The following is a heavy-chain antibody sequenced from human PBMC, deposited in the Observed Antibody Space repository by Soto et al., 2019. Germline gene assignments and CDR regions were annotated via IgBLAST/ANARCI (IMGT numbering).Heavy chain of an antibody. D-gene: IGHD1-26*01. Sequence: EVELVESGGGLVQPGGSLRLSCVASGFFFNSYSMNWVRQAPGKGLEWISYINSGSTSVFYADSVKGRFTISRVNAKNSLYLQMNSLRAEDTVVYYCASSASPDAYWGQGTLVTVSS. V-gene: IGHV3-48*01. J-gene: IGHJ4*02. CDR2: INSGSTSV. CDR3: ASSASPDAY. CDR1: GFFFNSYS.